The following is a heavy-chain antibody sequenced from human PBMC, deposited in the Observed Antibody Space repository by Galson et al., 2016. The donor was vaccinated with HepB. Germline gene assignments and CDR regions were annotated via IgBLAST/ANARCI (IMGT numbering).Heavy chain of an antibody. CDR3: SRLGFDLSTGSPPGWFDP. CDR2: IFPDDSDS. Sequence: QSGAEVKKPGESLKISCKGSGYSFSNYWIVWVRQMPGKGLEWMGIIFPDDSDSKYSSSFAGHVTISADKSINTVYLQWTSLRASEPAMYYCSRLGFDLSTGSPPGWFDPWGQGTLVTVSS. V-gene: IGHV5-51*01. CDR1: GYSFSNYW. D-gene: IGHD3-9*01. J-gene: IGHJ5*02.